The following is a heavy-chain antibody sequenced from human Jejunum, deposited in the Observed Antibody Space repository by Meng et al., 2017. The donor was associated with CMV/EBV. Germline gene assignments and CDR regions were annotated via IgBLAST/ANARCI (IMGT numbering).Heavy chain of an antibody. CDR1: GFTLSSHW. V-gene: IGHV3-74*01. J-gene: IGHJ4*02. D-gene: IGHD1-26*01. CDR2: TYAGGSDR. Sequence: EVQLVESGGVLVQPGGSLRLSCAASGFTLSSHWMHWVRQVPGKGLVWVSRTYAGGSDRTYADSVKGRFTITGDNAKNTLYLQMNSLRAEDTGVYYCARGVAENLGWEMGYWGQGTLVTVSS. CDR3: ARGVAENLGWEMGY.